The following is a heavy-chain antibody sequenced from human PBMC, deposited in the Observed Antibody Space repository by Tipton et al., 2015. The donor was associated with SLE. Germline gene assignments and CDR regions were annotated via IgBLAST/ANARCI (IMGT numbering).Heavy chain of an antibody. V-gene: IGHV3-23*03. CDR2: IYSRDVP. D-gene: IGHD4-17*01. J-gene: IGHJ4*02. Sequence: SLRLSCAASGFTFSSYAMHWVRQAPGKGLEWISVIYSRDVPYYMDSVKGRFTISRDNSRNTLYLQLNSLRVEDTAIYYCARVSYGDYNDYWGQGTLVTVSS. CDR1: GFTFSSYA. CDR3: ARVSYGDYNDY.